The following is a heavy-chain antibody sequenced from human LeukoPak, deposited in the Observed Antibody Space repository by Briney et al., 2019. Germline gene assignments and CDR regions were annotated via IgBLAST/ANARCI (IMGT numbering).Heavy chain of an antibody. CDR3: ATLAARPH. CDR1: GFTLDDYG. Sequence: PGGSLRLSCAASGFTLDDYGMTWVRQAPGKGLEWVSSINWNGGSTGYADSVKGRFTISRDNSKNTLYLQMNSLRAEDTAVYYCATLAARPHWGQGTLVTVSS. CDR2: INWNGGST. D-gene: IGHD6-6*01. J-gene: IGHJ4*02. V-gene: IGHV3-20*04.